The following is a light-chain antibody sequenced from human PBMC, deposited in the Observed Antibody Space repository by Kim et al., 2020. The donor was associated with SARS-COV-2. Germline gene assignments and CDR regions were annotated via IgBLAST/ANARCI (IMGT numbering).Light chain of an antibody. J-gene: IGKJ4*01. V-gene: IGKV1-39*01. CDR1: QNINSH. CDR3: QQSQTAPLLT. Sequence: DIQMTQSPSSLSASVGDRVTITCRTSQNINSHLNWYHQKPGRAPKLLIYAASTLQGGVPSRFSGSGSGTDFTLTITSLQPEDFATYYCQQSQTAPLLTFGGGTKVDIK. CDR2: AAS.